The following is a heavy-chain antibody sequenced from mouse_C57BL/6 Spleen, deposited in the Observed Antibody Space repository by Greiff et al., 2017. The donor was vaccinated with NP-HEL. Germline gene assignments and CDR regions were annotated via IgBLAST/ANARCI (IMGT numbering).Heavy chain of an antibody. Sequence: VQLQQSGAELVKPGASVKISCKASGYAFSSYWMNWVKQRPGKGLEWIGQIYPGDGDTNYNGKFKGKATLTADKSSSTAYMQLSSLTSEDSAVYFCARGGGLGRPYLDYGGQGTTLTVSS. CDR2: IYPGDGDT. CDR3: ARGGGLGRPYLDY. V-gene: IGHV1-80*01. D-gene: IGHD4-1*01. J-gene: IGHJ2*01. CDR1: GYAFSSYW.